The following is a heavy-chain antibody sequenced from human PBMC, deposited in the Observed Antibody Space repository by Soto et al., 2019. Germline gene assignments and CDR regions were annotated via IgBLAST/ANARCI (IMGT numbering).Heavy chain of an antibody. J-gene: IGHJ6*02. V-gene: IGHV3-30-3*01. Sequence: GGSLRLSCAASGFTFSSYAMHWVRQAPGKGLEWVAVISYDGSNKYYADSVKGRFTISRDNSKNTLYLQMNSLRAEDTAVYYCAIVGANYYNYCGMDVWGQGTTVTVSS. CDR2: ISYDGSNK. CDR1: GFTFSSYA. CDR3: AIVGANYYNYCGMDV. D-gene: IGHD3-16*01.